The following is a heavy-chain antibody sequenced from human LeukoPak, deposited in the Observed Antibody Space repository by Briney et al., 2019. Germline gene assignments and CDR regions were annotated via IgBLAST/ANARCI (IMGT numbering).Heavy chain of an antibody. D-gene: IGHD6-19*01. CDR2: IYYSGST. Sequence: SETLSLTCTVSGGSISSYYWSWIRQPPGKGLEWIGYIYYSGSTNYNPSLKSRVTISVDTSKNQFSLKLSSVTAADTAVYYCARVGYSSGWYYYYMDVWGKGTTVTISS. V-gene: IGHV4-59*01. CDR1: GGSISSYY. CDR3: ARVGYSSGWYYYYMDV. J-gene: IGHJ6*03.